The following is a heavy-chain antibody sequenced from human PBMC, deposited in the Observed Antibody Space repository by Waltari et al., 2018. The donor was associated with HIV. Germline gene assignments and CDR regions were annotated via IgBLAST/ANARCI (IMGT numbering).Heavy chain of an antibody. D-gene: IGHD6-19*01. J-gene: IGHJ4*02. Sequence: EVQLVESGGGLVQLGRSLRLSCAASGFPFDDYALHWVRQAPGKGLEWVAGISWNRGSIGYADSVKGRFTIARDNAKNSLYLQMNSLRAEDTALYYCAKDLAPYGSHGWSLDYWGQGTLVTVSS. CDR2: ISWNRGSI. V-gene: IGHV3-9*01. CDR1: GFPFDDYA. CDR3: AKDLAPYGSHGWSLDY.